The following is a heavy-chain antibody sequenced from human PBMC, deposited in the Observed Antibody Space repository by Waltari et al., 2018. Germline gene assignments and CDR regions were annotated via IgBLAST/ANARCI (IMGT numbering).Heavy chain of an antibody. CDR1: GYTLTSYG. Sequence: QARLVQSGAEVKKPGASMKVSCKASGYTLTSYGISGGRQAPGQGLEWMGWNSAYNGDTRSTNDRVTMHRDYSTSTAYLELSSRRSDDTAVYYCARTVATPVWDAFDIWGQGTMVSVSS. V-gene: IGHV1-18*01. CDR3: ARTVATPVWDAFDI. CDR2: NSAYNGDT. J-gene: IGHJ3*02. D-gene: IGHD3-16*01.